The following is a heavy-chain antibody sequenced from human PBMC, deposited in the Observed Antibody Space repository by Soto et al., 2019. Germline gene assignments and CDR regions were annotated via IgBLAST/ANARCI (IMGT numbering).Heavy chain of an antibody. D-gene: IGHD5-12*01. V-gene: IGHV1-69*01. Sequence: GTSLQVSWGESRAGISRYHFWCVRQGPGQGLEWMGGIIRIFHTPTYAQKFQGRVTITADESTSTAYIELISLRSDDTAVYYCVHRRDGYNSAFFDYWGQGTLGRVSA. CDR1: RAGISRYH. CDR3: VHRRDGYNSAFFDY. CDR2: IIRIFHTP. J-gene: IGHJ4*02.